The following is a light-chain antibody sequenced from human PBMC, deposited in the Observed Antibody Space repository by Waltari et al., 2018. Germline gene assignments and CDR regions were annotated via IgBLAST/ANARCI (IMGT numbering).Light chain of an antibody. V-gene: IGKV3-11*01. J-gene: IGKJ1*01. Sequence: EIVLTQSQGTLSLSPGERATLSCRASQSVSSSYLAWYQQRPGQAPRLLISDASNRATGIPARFSGSGSGTDFTLTISSLEPEDFAVYYCQQRSDWWTFGQGTKVEIK. CDR2: DAS. CDR3: QQRSDWWT. CDR1: QSVSSSY.